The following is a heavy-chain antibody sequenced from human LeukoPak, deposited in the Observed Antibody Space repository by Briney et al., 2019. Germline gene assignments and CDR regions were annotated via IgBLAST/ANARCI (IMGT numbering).Heavy chain of an antibody. CDR1: GGSISSSSYY. Sequence: SETLSLTCTVSGGSISSSSYYWGWLRQPPGTGLEWIGSIYYSGSTYYNPSLKSRVTISVDTSKNQFSLKLSSVTAADTAVYYCAREITIFGVVITPHFDYWGQGTLVTVSS. CDR3: AREITIFGVVITPHFDY. D-gene: IGHD3-3*01. CDR2: IYYSGST. J-gene: IGHJ4*02. V-gene: IGHV4-39*07.